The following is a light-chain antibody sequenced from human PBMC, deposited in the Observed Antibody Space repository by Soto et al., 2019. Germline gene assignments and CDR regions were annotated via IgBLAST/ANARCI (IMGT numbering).Light chain of an antibody. CDR2: RNN. CDR3: AAWDDSLSGSVV. V-gene: IGLV1-47*01. Sequence: QSVLTQPPSASGTPGQRVTISCSGSSSNFGSNYVYWYQQLPGTAPKLLIYRNNQRPSGGPDRFSGSKSGTSASLAISGLRSEDEADYYCAAWDDSLSGSVVFGGGTKLTVL. CDR1: SSNFGSNY. J-gene: IGLJ2*01.